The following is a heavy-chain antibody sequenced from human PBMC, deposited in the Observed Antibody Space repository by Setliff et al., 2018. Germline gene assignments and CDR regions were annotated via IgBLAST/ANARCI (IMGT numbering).Heavy chain of an antibody. J-gene: IGHJ5*02. V-gene: IGHV4-59*01. CDR2: IYYSGST. Sequence: SETLSLTCAVYGGSFSTYYWSWIRQPPGKGLEWIGSIYYSGSTNYNPSLKSRVTISVDTSKNQFSLKLSSVTAADTAVYYCARDRDYYDSSGYSYNWFDPWGQGTLVTVSS. CDR1: GGSFSTYY. CDR3: ARDRDYYDSSGYSYNWFDP. D-gene: IGHD3-22*01.